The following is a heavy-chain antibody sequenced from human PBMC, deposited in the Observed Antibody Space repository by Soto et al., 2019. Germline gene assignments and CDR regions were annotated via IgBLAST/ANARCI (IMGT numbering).Heavy chain of an antibody. J-gene: IGHJ4*02. CDR2: ISGSDGKT. V-gene: IGHV3-23*01. CDR1: GFSFGSYA. D-gene: IGHD3-3*01. CDR3: ARWSYLDY. Sequence: GGSLRLSCAAPGFSFGSYALSWVRQAPGKGLEWVSTISGSDGKTFYADSVKGRFSISRDTSQSTLYLQMNSLRADDTAMYYCARWSYLDYWGQGTRVTVSS.